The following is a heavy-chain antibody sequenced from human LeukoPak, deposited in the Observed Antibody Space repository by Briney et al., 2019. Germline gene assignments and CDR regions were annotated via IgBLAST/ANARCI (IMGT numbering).Heavy chain of an antibody. CDR1: GYTFTSYG. D-gene: IGHD5-12*01. Sequence: ASVKVSCKASGYTFTSYGISWVRQAPGQGLEWMGWISAYNGNTNYAQKLQGRVTMTTDTSTSTAYMELRSLRSDDTAVYYCASSILFSGPYYCYGMDVWGQGTTVTVSS. CDR2: ISAYNGNT. CDR3: ASSILFSGPYYCYGMDV. J-gene: IGHJ6*02. V-gene: IGHV1-18*01.